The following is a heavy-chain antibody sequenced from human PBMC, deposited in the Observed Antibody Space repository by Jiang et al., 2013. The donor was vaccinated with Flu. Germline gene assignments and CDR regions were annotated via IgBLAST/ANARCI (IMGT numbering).Heavy chain of an antibody. D-gene: IGHD5-12*01. CDR1: GGSISSYY. V-gene: IGHV4-59*01. J-gene: IGHJ6*03. CDR3: ARVVLDIVATTGSGDYYMDV. Sequence: GPGLVKPSETLSLTCTVSGGSISSYYWSWIRQPPGKGLEWIGYIYYSGSTNYNPSLKSRVTISVDTSKNQFSLKLSSVTAADTAVYYCARVVLDIVATTGSGDYYMDVWAKGPRSPSP. CDR2: IYYSGST.